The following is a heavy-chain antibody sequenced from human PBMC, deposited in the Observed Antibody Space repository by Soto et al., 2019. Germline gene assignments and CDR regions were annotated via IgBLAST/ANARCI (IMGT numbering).Heavy chain of an antibody. J-gene: IGHJ6*02. V-gene: IGHV3-33*01. CDR1: GFTFSSYG. CDR2: IWYDGSNK. D-gene: IGHD6-19*01. CDR3: ASHSSGWWTYYYYGMDV. Sequence: QVQLVESGGGVVQPGRSLRLSCAASGFTFSSYGMHWVHQAPGKGLEWVAVIWYDGSNKYYADSVKGRFTISRDNSKNTLYLQMNSLRAEDTAVYYCASHSSGWWTYYYYGMDVWGQGTTVTVSS.